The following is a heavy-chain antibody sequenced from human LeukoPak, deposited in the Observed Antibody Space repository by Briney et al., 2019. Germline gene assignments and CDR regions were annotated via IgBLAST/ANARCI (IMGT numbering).Heavy chain of an antibody. CDR1: GFTFSSYS. J-gene: IGHJ4*02. CDR3: AKDRYCSGGTCYPSSLDY. D-gene: IGHD2-15*01. Sequence: GGSLRLSCAASGFTFSSYSMNWVRRAPGKGLEWVSYISTSSSAIYYADSVKGRFTISRDNSKNTLYVQMNSLRAEDTAVYYCAKDRYCSGGTCYPSSLDYWGQGTLVTVSS. CDR2: ISTSSSAI. V-gene: IGHV3-48*01.